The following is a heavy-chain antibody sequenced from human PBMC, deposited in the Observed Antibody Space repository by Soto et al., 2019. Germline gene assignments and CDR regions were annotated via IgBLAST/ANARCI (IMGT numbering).Heavy chain of an antibody. Sequence: GGGLRLSCAASGFTFSSYAMHWGRPAPGKGLEWVAFISYDGSNKYYADSVKGRLTIYTDNSKNTPYLQMNSLRAEETAVYYCAKDPLDSSGYYLFGLLDYWGQGTLVTVSS. CDR1: GFTFSSYA. CDR3: AKDPLDSSGYYLFGLLDY. CDR2: ISYDGSNK. V-gene: IGHV3-30-3*01. J-gene: IGHJ4*02. D-gene: IGHD3-22*01.